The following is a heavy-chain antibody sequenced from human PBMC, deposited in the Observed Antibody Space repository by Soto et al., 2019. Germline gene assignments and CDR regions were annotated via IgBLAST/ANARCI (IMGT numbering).Heavy chain of an antibody. CDR1: GYTFTSYD. D-gene: IGHD6-13*01. Sequence: GASVKVSCKASGYTFTSYDINWVRQATGQGLEWMGWMNPNSGNTGYAQKFQGRVTMTRNTSISTAYMELSSLRSEDTAVYYCARGRGDSSSWYRRSGYYYGMDVWGQGTTVTVSS. CDR2: MNPNSGNT. CDR3: ARGRGDSSSWYRRSGYYYGMDV. V-gene: IGHV1-8*01. J-gene: IGHJ6*02.